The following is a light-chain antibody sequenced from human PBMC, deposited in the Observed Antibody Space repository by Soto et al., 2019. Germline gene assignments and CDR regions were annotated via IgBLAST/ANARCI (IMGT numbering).Light chain of an antibody. Sequence: IVMTQSPATLSVSPGERATLSCRASQSVSSNLAWYQQKPDQSPRLLIYGASTRATGIPARFSGSGSGTEFTLTISSLQSEDFAVYYCQQYNNWPPRTFGPGTKVDIK. J-gene: IGKJ3*01. CDR2: GAS. CDR3: QQYNNWPPRT. CDR1: QSVSSN. V-gene: IGKV3-15*01.